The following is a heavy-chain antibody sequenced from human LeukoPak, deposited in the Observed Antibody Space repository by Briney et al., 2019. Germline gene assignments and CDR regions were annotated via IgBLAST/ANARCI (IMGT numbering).Heavy chain of an antibody. V-gene: IGHV5-10-1*01. CDR3: ARVVVTATYYYYYGMGV. Sequence: GESLKISCKGSGYSFTSYWISWVRQMPGKGLEWMGRIDPSDSYTNYSPSFQGHVTISADKSISTAYLQWSSLKASDTAMYYCARVVVTATYYYYYGMGVWGQGTTVTVSS. D-gene: IGHD2-21*02. CDR2: IDPSDSYT. J-gene: IGHJ6*02. CDR1: GYSFTSYW.